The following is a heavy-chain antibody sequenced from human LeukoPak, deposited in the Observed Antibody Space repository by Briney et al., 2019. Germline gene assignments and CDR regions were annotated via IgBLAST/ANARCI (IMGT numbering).Heavy chain of an antibody. V-gene: IGHV1-69*13. CDR3: ARGRDSGSYSHFQH. D-gene: IGHD1-26*01. CDR2: IIPIFGTA. Sequence: GASVTVSCKASGGTFSSYAISWVRQAPGQGLEWMGGIIPIFGTANYAQKFQGRVTITADESTSTAYMELSSLRSEDTAVYYCARGRDSGSYSHFQHWGQGTLVTVSS. J-gene: IGHJ1*01. CDR1: GGTFSSYA.